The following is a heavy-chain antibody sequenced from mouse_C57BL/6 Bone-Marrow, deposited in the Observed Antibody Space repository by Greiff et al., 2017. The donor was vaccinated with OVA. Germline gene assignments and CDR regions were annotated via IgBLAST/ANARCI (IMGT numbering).Heavy chain of an antibody. Sequence: EVKLMESGGGLVKPGGSLKLSCAASGFTFSDYGMHWVSQAPEKGLEWVAYISSGSSTIYYADTVKGRFTISRDNAKNTLFLQMTSLRSEDTAMYYCARIDYDGYAMDYWGQGTSVTVSS. CDR3: ARIDYDGYAMDY. V-gene: IGHV5-17*01. D-gene: IGHD2-4*01. CDR1: GFTFSDYG. CDR2: ISSGSSTI. J-gene: IGHJ4*01.